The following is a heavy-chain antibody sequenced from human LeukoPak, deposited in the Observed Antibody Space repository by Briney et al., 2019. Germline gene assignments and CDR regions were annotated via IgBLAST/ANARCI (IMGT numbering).Heavy chain of an antibody. CDR3: AKPRSSRYDFWSGSFSHYYYYYMDV. V-gene: IGHV1-69*05. CDR1: GGTFSSYA. J-gene: IGHJ6*03. CDR2: IIPIFGTA. D-gene: IGHD3-3*01. Sequence: STVNVSCKASGGTFSSYAISWVRQAPGQGLEWMGRIIPIFGTANYAQKFQGRVTITTDESTSTAYMELSSLRSEDTAVYYCAKPRSSRYDFWSGSFSHYYYYYMDVWGKGTTVTVSS.